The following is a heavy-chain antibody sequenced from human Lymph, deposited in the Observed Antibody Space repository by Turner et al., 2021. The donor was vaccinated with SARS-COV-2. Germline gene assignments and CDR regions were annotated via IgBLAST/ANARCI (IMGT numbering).Heavy chain of an antibody. V-gene: IGHV1-69*01. CDR3: ARGSAAISGAVRGMDV. J-gene: IGHJ6*02. CDR1: GGTFTRYA. CDR2: ISPSFSAA. D-gene: IGHD7-27*01. Sequence: QVQLVQSGAAVKKPGSSVKVSCKASGGTFTRYAINWVRQAPGQGLEWMEGISPSFSAANYRQKCQGMATSTADDSTDTAYMGRSSLGSEDTAVYYWARGSAAISGAVRGMDVWGQGTTGTVSS.